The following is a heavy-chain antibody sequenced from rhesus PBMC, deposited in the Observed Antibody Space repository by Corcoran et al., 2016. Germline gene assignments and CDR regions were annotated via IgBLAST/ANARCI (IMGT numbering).Heavy chain of an antibody. CDR2: SGGSSANT. V-gene: IGHV4-127*01. Sequence: QVQLQESGPGLVKPSETLSLTCAVSGYSISSGYGWSWIRQPPGKGLGGIGYSGGSSANTNCTPSLKRRVPISQDTSQNQFSLKLSSVTAADTAVYYCAMGDPYYFDYWGQGVLVTVSS. J-gene: IGHJ4*01. D-gene: IGHD3-34*01. CDR1: GYSISSGYG. CDR3: AMGDPYYFDY.